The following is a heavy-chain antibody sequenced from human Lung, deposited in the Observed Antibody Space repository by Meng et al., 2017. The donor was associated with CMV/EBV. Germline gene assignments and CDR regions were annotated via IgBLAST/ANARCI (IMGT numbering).Heavy chain of an antibody. D-gene: IGHD2-2*01. CDR3: ARGRGSGGYCSTTTCSKGYYYYYGMDV. Sequence: GESXKISCAASGFTFSSYSMNWVRQAPGKGLEWVSSISTSSTYIYYSDSVRGRFTISRDNAKNSVYLQMNSLRAEDTAVYYCARGRGSGGYCSTTTCSKGYYYYYGMDVWXQGTXVTVSS. CDR1: GFTFSSYS. V-gene: IGHV3-21*01. CDR2: ISTSSTYI. J-gene: IGHJ6*02.